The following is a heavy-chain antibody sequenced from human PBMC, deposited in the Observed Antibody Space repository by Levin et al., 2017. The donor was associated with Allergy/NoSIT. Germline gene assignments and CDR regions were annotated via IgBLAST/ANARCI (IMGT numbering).Heavy chain of an antibody. J-gene: IGHJ5*02. V-gene: IGHV4-34*01. CDR2: IHHSGST. CDR3: ARALGTSGWAWSGWFDP. D-gene: IGHD2-2*01. CDR1: GGSFSGYY. Sequence: KTSETLSLTCAVYGGSFSGYYWNWIRQPPGKGLEWIGEIHHSGSTKYNPSLKSRVTISGDTSKNQFSLKLTSVTAADTAVYYCARALGTSGWAWSGWFDPWGQGTLVTVSS.